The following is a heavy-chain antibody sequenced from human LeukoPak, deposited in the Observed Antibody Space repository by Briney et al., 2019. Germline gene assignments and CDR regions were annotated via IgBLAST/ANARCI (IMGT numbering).Heavy chain of an antibody. D-gene: IGHD3-3*01. J-gene: IGHJ4*02. CDR1: GGSISSSSSYY. CDR3: AREFSWSGFFGY. V-gene: IGHV4-61*01. Sequence: SETLSLTCTVSGGSISSSSSYYWSWIRQPPGKGLEWIGHIYDSGSTNYNPSLKSRVTISVDTSKNQFSLKLSSVTAADTAVYYCAREFSWSGFFGYWGQGTLVTVSS. CDR2: IYDSGST.